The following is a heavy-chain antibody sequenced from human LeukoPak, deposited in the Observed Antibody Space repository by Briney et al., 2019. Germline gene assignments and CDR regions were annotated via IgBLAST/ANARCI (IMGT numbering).Heavy chain of an antibody. CDR2: IYPGDSDT. J-gene: IGHJ4*02. Sequence: GESLKISCQGSGYSFTSYWIDWVRQMPGKGLEWMGIIYPGDSDTRYSPSFQGQVTISADKSISTAYLQWSSLKASDTAMYYCARPGRWLQLNLWGVLDYWGQGTLVTVSS. CDR3: ARPGRWLQLNLWGVLDY. D-gene: IGHD5-24*01. V-gene: IGHV5-51*01. CDR1: GYSFTSYW.